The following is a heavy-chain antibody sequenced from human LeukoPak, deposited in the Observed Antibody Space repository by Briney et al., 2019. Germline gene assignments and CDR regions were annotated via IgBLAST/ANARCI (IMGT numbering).Heavy chain of an antibody. V-gene: IGHV3-30-3*01. J-gene: IGHJ4*02. CDR1: GFTFSSYA. CDR3: ARQDAVRGVMNY. CDR2: ISYDGSNK. D-gene: IGHD3-10*01. Sequence: GRSLRLSCAASGFTFSSYAMHWVRQAPGKGLEWVAVISYDGSNKYYADSVKGRFTISRDNSKNTLYLQMNSLRAEDTAVYYCARQDAVRGVMNYWGQGTLVTVSS.